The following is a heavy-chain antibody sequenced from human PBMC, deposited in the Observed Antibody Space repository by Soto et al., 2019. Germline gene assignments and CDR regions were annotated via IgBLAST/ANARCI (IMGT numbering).Heavy chain of an antibody. D-gene: IGHD2-8*01. Sequence: EVQLLESGGGLVQPGGSLRLSYAASGFTFSSYAMSWVRQAPGKGLEWVSAISGSGGSTYYADSVKGRFTISRDNSKNTLYLQMNSLRAEDTAVYYCAKDRLPIVLSAYWGQGTLVTVSS. CDR2: ISGSGGST. J-gene: IGHJ4*02. V-gene: IGHV3-23*01. CDR3: AKDRLPIVLSAY. CDR1: GFTFSSYA.